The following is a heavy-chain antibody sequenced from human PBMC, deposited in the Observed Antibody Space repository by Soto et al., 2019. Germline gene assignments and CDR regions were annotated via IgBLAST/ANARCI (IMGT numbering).Heavy chain of an antibody. J-gene: IGHJ6*02. V-gene: IGHV1-18*01. CDR3: ARGTTGGYSYGYYYYYGMDA. CDR1: GYTFTSYG. Sequence: ASVKVSCKASGYTFTSYGISWVRQAPGQGLEWMGWISAYNGNTNYAQKLQGRVTMTTDTSTSTAYMELRSLRSDDTAVYYCARGTTGGYSYGYYYYYGMDAWGQGTTVTVSS. CDR2: ISAYNGNT. D-gene: IGHD5-18*01.